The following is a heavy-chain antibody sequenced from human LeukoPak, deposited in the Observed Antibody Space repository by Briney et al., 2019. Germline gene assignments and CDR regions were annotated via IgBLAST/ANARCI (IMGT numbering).Heavy chain of an antibody. J-gene: IGHJ6*03. CDR2: ISGGGGST. CDR1: GFTFSSYA. V-gene: IGHV3-23*01. Sequence: GGSLRLSCAASGFTFSSYAMSWVRQAPGKGLEWVSAISGGGGSTYYADSVKGRFTISRDNAKNSLYLQMNSLRAEETALYYCARVARSYYYYYMDVWGKGTTVTVSS. CDR3: ARVARSYYYYYMDV.